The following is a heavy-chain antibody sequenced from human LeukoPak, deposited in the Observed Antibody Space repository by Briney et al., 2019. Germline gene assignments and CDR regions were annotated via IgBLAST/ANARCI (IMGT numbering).Heavy chain of an antibody. V-gene: IGHV3-23*01. D-gene: IGHD3-16*01. CDR1: GFTFSSYA. CDR2: ISGSGGST. J-gene: IGHJ6*02. Sequence: GGSLRLSCAASGFTFSSYAMSWVRQAPGKGLEWVSSISGSGGSTYHADSVKGRFTISRDNSKNTLYLQMNSLRAEDTAVCCCAKGLSYYYYYGMDVWGQGTTVTVSS. CDR3: AKGLSYYYYYGMDV.